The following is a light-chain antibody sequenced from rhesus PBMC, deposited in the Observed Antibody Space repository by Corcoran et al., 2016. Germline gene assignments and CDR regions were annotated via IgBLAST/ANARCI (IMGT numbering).Light chain of an antibody. V-gene: IGKV1-22*01. CDR3: QQYSSRPRT. CDR2: TAS. CDR1: QGISSW. J-gene: IGKJ1*01. Sequence: DIQMTQSPSSLSASVGDTVTITCRASQGISSWLAWYQQKPGKAPKLLIYTASSLQSGVPSRFSASVSGTDFTITIRSLQSEDFATYYCQQYSSRPRTFGQGTKVEIK.